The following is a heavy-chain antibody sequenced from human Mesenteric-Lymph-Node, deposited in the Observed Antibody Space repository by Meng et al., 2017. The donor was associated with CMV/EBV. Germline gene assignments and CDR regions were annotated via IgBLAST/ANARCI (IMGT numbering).Heavy chain of an antibody. J-gene: IGHJ4*02. D-gene: IGHD1-26*01. V-gene: IGHV3-74*01. CDR1: GFTFSSYW. CDR2: LTNDGRI. CDR3: ARDGSYNFDY. Sequence: GGSLRLSCAASGFTFSSYWMHWVRQVPGKGMMWVSRLTNDGRIIYADSVKGRFTISRDDATSTLYLQMNSLRAEDTAVYYCARDGSYNFDYWGQGTLVTVSS.